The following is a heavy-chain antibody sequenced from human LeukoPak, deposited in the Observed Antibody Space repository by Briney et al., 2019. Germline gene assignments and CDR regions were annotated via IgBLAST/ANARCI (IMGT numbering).Heavy chain of an antibody. V-gene: IGHV1-69*06. D-gene: IGHD3-10*01. J-gene: IGHJ4*02. CDR2: IIPIFGTA. CDR1: GGTFSSYA. CDR3: AREWSFELDY. Sequence: GSSVKVSCKASGGTFSSYAISWVRQAPGQGLEWMGGIIPIFGTASYAQKFQGRVTITADKSTSTAYMELSSLRSEDTAVYYCAREWSFELDYWGQGTLVTVSS.